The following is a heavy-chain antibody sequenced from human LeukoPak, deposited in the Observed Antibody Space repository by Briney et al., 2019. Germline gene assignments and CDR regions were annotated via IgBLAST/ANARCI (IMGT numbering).Heavy chain of an antibody. D-gene: IGHD3-3*01. CDR1: GYMFSSYG. Sequence: ASVKVSCKASGYMFSSYGISWVRQAPGQGLEWMGWISAYNGNTNYAQKFQGRVTMTTDTSTTTAFMELRSLRSDDTAVYYCARVSRQFLNWLSPDYWGQGTLVTVPS. CDR2: ISAYNGNT. V-gene: IGHV1-18*01. CDR3: ARVSRQFLNWLSPDY. J-gene: IGHJ4*02.